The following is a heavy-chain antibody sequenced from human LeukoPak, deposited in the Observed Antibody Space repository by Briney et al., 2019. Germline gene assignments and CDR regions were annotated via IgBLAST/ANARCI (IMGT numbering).Heavy chain of an antibody. J-gene: IGHJ4*02. D-gene: IGHD1-26*01. Sequence: PSETLSLTCTVSGGSISSYYWSWIRQPPGKGLEWIGYIYYSGSTNYNPSLKSRVTISVDTSKNQFSLKLSSVTAADTAVYYCARAPIGSHLDYWGPGTLVTVSS. V-gene: IGHV4-59*08. CDR3: ARAPIGSHLDY. CDR1: GGSISSYY. CDR2: IYYSGST.